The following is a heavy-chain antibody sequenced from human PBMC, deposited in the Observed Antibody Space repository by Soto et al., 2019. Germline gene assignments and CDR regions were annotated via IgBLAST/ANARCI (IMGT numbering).Heavy chain of an antibody. CDR2: IYSGGNT. Sequence: GGSLRLSCAASGFTVSGNFMSWVRQAPGKGLEWLSIIYSGGNTFYADSVKGRFTISRDISKNTLYLQMNSLRTEDTAVYYCARDRVGEYSGYEAFDYWGQGTLVTVSS. V-gene: IGHV3-66*01. CDR1: GFTVSGNF. CDR3: ARDRVGEYSGYEAFDY. D-gene: IGHD5-12*01. J-gene: IGHJ4*02.